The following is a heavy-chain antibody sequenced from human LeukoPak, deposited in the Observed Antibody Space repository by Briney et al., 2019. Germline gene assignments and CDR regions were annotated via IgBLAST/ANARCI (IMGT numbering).Heavy chain of an antibody. V-gene: IGHV3-48*01. Sequence: GGSLRLSWEASGFTFSSYSVSWVRQAPGKGPQWVSYISSIGITIYHADPVKSRFTISRDNSKNTVFLKMNSLRGDDTAVYYCAKFSAFCSSGRCYSSFDYWGQGSLVTVSS. J-gene: IGHJ4*02. CDR1: GFTFSSYS. CDR2: ISSIGITI. D-gene: IGHD2-15*01. CDR3: AKFSAFCSSGRCYSSFDY.